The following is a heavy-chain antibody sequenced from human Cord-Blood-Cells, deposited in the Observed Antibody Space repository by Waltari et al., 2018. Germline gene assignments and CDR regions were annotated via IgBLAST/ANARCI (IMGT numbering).Heavy chain of an antibody. CDR1: GGSISSSNW. Sequence: QVQLQESGPGLVKPSGTLSLTCAVSGGSISSSNWWSWVRQPPGKGLEWIGEIYHSGSTNSTPSLKCRVTISVDKSKNQFSLKRSSVTAADTAVYCCARGGPVPATAIWGGGPSFDYWGQGTLVTVSS. V-gene: IGHV4-4*01. CDR3: ARGGPVPATAIWGGGPSFDY. CDR2: IYHSGST. D-gene: IGHD2-2*01. J-gene: IGHJ4*02.